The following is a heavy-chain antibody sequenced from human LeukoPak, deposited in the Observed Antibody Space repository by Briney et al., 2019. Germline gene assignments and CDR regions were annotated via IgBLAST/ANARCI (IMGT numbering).Heavy chain of an antibody. V-gene: IGHV4-39*07. CDR2: IYYSGST. CDR3: ARDPKILWFGESNDAFDI. CDR1: GGSISSGGYY. D-gene: IGHD3-10*01. Sequence: SQTLSLTCTVSGGSISSGGYYWSWIRQPPGKGLEWIGSIYYSGSTYYNPSLKSRVTISVDTSKNQFSLKLSSVTAADTAVYYCARDPKILWFGESNDAFDIWGQGTMVTVSS. J-gene: IGHJ3*02.